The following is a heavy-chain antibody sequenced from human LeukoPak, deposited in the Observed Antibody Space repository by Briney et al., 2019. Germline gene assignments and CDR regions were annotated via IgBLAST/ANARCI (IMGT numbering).Heavy chain of an antibody. CDR1: GGSISSYY. J-gene: IGHJ4*02. CDR3: ARAKRPPTYYYDY. CDR2: IYYSGST. D-gene: IGHD6-6*01. V-gene: IGHV4-59*01. Sequence: SETLSLTCTVSGGSISSYYWSWIRQPPGKGLEWIGYIYYSGSTNYNPSLKSRVTISVDTSKNQFSLKLSSVTAADTAVYYCARAKRPPTYYYDYWGQGTLVTVSS.